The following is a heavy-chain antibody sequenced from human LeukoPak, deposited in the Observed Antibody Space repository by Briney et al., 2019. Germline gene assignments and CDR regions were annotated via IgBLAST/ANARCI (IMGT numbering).Heavy chain of an antibody. CDR1: GFTFNNYA. Sequence: GGSLRLSCAASGFTFNNYAMNWVRQAPGKGLEWVSSISGGGETTYYADSAKGRFTISRDNSQNTLYLQMNSLRAEDTAVYYCAKDNTVTTWVDAFDIWGQGTMVTVSS. D-gene: IGHD4-17*01. CDR3: AKDNTVTTWVDAFDI. V-gene: IGHV3-23*01. J-gene: IGHJ3*02. CDR2: ISGGGETT.